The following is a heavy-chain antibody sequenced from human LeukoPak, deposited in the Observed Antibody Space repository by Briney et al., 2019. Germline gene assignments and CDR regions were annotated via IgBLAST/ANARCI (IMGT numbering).Heavy chain of an antibody. Sequence: ASVKVSCKASGYTFTGYYMHWVRQAPGQGLEWVGWINPNSGGTRYAQEFQGRVTMTRDTSISTAYMELSSLRSDDTAVYYCARGLSLDVWGQGTTVTVSS. CDR1: GYTFTGYY. V-gene: IGHV1-2*02. CDR3: ARGLSLDV. J-gene: IGHJ6*02. D-gene: IGHD3-16*01. CDR2: INPNSGGT.